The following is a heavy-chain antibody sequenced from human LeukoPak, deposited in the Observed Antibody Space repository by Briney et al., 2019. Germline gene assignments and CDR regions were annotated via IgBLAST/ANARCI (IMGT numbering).Heavy chain of an antibody. V-gene: IGHV1-8*01. D-gene: IGHD4-17*01. CDR3: ARAPYYGDYDLYWYFDL. Sequence: GASVKVSCKASGYTFTSYDINWMRQAPGQGLEWVGWMNPNSGNTGYAQTFQGKLTTTRNTSIKTAYMELSSLRSEDTAVYYCARAPYYGDYDLYWYFDLWGRGTLVTVSS. CDR2: MNPNSGNT. J-gene: IGHJ2*01. CDR1: GYTFTSYD.